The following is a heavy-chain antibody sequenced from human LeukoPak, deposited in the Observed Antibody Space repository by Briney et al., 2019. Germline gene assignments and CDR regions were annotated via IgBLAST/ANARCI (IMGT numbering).Heavy chain of an antibody. Sequence: GGSLRLSCEASGLTFSSYGMSWVAQAPGKGLQWVSAITGDGTTTYYADSVKGRFTICRDNSKNMLYLQMSSLRAEDTAVYYCAKMQGYFDYWGQGTLVPVSS. CDR1: GLTFSSYG. V-gene: IGHV3-23*01. CDR3: AKMQGYFDY. J-gene: IGHJ4*02. CDR2: ITGDGTTT.